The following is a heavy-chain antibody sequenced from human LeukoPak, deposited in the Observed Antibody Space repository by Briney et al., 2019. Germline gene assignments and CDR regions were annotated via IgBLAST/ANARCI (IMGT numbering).Heavy chain of an antibody. CDR3: ARVIGGSSGYYDY. J-gene: IGHJ4*02. CDR1: GFTVSSNY. V-gene: IGHV3-66*01. CDR2: IYSGGST. D-gene: IGHD3-22*01. Sequence: GGSLTLSCTASGFTVSSNYMSWVRQAPGKGLEWVSVIYSGGSTYYADSVKGRFTISTDNSKNSLYLQMNSLRAEDTAVYYCARVIGGSSGYYDYWGQGTLVTVSS.